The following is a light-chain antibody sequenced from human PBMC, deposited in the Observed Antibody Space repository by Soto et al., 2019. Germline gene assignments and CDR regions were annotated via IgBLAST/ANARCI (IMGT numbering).Light chain of an antibody. Sequence: EIVMTQSPATLSVSPGERATLSCRASQSVSSNLAWYQLKPGQAPRLLIYGASTRPTGIPARFSGSGSGTEFTLTISSLQSVDFAVYYCQQYNNWPRTFGQGTKV. J-gene: IGKJ1*01. CDR2: GAS. CDR1: QSVSSN. CDR3: QQYNNWPRT. V-gene: IGKV3-15*01.